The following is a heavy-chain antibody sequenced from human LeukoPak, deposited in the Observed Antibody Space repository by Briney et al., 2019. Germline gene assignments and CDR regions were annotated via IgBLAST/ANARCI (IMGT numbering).Heavy chain of an antibody. V-gene: IGHV3-30*02. CDR1: GFTFSSYG. D-gene: IGHD2-2*01. J-gene: IGHJ6*03. CDR3: AKCSSTSCYYYYYYMDV. Sequence: PGGSLRLSCAASGFTFSSYGMHWVRQGPGKGLEWVAFIRYDGSNKYYADSVKGRFTISRDNSKNTLYLQMNSLRAEDTAVYYCAKCSSTSCYYYYYYMDVWGKGTTVTISS. CDR2: IRYDGSNK.